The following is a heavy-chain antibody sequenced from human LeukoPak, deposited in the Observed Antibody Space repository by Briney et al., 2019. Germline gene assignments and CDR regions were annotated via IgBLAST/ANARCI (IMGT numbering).Heavy chain of an antibody. V-gene: IGHV1-3*01. J-gene: IGHJ4*02. CDR3: ARDRWDIVVVPAAIAPFDY. CDR1: GYTFTSYA. CDR2: INAGNGNT. D-gene: IGHD2-2*01. Sequence: ASVKVSCKASGYTFTSYAMQWVRQAPGQRLEWMGWINAGNGNTKYSQKFQGRVTITRDTSASTAYMELSSLRSEDTAVYYCARDRWDIVVVPAAIAPFDYWGQGTLVTVSS.